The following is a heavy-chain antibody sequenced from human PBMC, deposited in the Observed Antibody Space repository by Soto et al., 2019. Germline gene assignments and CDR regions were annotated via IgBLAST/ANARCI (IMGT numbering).Heavy chain of an antibody. J-gene: IGHJ4*02. V-gene: IGHV3-23*01. D-gene: IGHD1-1*01. CDR1: GFTFSSYA. CDR3: AKSWGSGTKYYFDY. CDR2: ISGSGGGT. Sequence: GGSLRLSCAASGFTFSSYAMSWVRQAPGKGLEWVSGISGSGGGTYYADSVRGRFTISRDNSKNTLYLQMHSLRAEDTAVYYCAKSWGSGTKYYFDYWGQGTLVTVSS.